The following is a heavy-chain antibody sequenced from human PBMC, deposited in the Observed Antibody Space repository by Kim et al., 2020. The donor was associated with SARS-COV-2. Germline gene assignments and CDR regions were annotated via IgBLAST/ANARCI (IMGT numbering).Heavy chain of an antibody. Sequence: SETLSLTCTVSGGSISSYYWSWIRQPPGKGLEWIGYIYYSGSTNYNPSLKSRVTISVDTSKNQFSLKLSSVTAADTAVYYCAREIAGYDSRTYYFDYWGQGTLVTVSS. CDR2: IYYSGST. V-gene: IGHV4-59*01. CDR3: AREIAGYDSRTYYFDY. D-gene: IGHD3-22*01. CDR1: GGSISSYY. J-gene: IGHJ4*02.